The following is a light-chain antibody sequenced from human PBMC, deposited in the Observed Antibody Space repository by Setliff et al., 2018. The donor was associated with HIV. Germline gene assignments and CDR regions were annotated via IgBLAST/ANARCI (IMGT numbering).Light chain of an antibody. J-gene: IGKJ1*01. CDR2: DAS. Sequence: EIVLTQPPGTLSLSPGEGATLSCRASQSISHFLAWYQQKPGLAPRLLVYDASNREGGIPDRFTGSGSGTDFTLTISRLVPEDFAVYYCHQYGGTSWTFGQGTKVDIK. V-gene: IGKV3D-20*01. CDR3: HQYGGTSWT. CDR1: QSISHF.